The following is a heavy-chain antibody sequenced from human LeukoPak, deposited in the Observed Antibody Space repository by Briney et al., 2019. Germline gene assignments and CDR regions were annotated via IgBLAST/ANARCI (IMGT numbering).Heavy chain of an antibody. CDR1: GFTVSNNY. CDR3: ARVRPHPIIDV. Sequence: QTGGSLRLSCAASGFTVSNNYMSWVRQAPGKGLEWVSVIYTGVSTYYADSVKGRFAISRDNSKNTLYLQMNSLRAEDTGVYYCARVRPHPIIDVWGKGTTVTVSS. V-gene: IGHV3-53*01. D-gene: IGHD6-6*01. CDR2: IYTGVST. J-gene: IGHJ6*03.